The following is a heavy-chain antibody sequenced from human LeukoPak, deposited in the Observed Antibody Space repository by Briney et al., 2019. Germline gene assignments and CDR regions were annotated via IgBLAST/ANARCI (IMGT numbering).Heavy chain of an antibody. CDR3: ARGDRKGYCSSTSCYKRFWFDP. V-gene: IGHV1-8*01. D-gene: IGHD2-2*02. J-gene: IGHJ5*02. CDR2: MNPNSGNT. Sequence: ASVKVSCKASGYTFTSYDINWVRQATGQGLEWMGWMNPNSGNTGYAQKFQGRVTMTGNTSISTAYMELSSLRSEDTAVYYCARGDRKGYCSSTSCYKRFWFDPWGQGTLVTVSS. CDR1: GYTFTSYD.